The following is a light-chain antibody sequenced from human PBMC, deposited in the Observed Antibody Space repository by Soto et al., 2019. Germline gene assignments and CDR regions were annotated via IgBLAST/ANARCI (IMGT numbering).Light chain of an antibody. CDR1: QNIRSN. V-gene: IGKV3-15*01. CDR3: QQYNNWPPWT. Sequence: PLSCWVNQNIRSNLAWHQQKPGQAPKLLIYGASTRATGVPARFSGSGSGTEFTLTISSLQSEDFAVYYCQQYNNWPPWTFGQGTKVEIK. J-gene: IGKJ1*01. CDR2: GAS.